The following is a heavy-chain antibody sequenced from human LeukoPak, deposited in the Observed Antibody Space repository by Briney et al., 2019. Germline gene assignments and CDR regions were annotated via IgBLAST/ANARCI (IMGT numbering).Heavy chain of an antibody. Sequence: GGSLRLSCAASGFTFSSYGMHWVRQAPGKGLEWVAFIRYDGSNKYYADSVKGRFTISRDNSKNTLYLQMNSLRAEDTAVYYCAKGRDDFWRGYYSFDYWGQGTLVTVSS. D-gene: IGHD3-3*01. J-gene: IGHJ4*02. CDR1: GFTFSSYG. V-gene: IGHV3-30*02. CDR2: IRYDGSNK. CDR3: AKGRDDFWRGYYSFDY.